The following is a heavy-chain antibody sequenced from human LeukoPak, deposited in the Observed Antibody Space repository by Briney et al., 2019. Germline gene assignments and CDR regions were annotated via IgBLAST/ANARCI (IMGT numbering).Heavy chain of an antibody. J-gene: IGHJ4*02. CDR3: ARVYGSSWYFFGY. CDR2: ISSSSSYI. CDR1: GFTFSSYS. V-gene: IGHV3-21*01. D-gene: IGHD6-13*01. Sequence: PGGSLRLSCAASGFTFSSYSMNWVRQAPGKGLEWVSSISSSSSYIYYADSVKGRFTISRDNAKNSLYLQMNSLRAEDTAVYYCARVYGSSWYFFGYWGQGTLVTVSS.